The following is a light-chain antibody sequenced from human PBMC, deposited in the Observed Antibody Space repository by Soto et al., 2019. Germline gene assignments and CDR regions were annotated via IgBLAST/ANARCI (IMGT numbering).Light chain of an antibody. CDR1: QSVVYSSNNKNY. J-gene: IGKJ2*01. Sequence: DIVMTQSPDFLAVSLGERATINCKSSQSVVYSSNNKNYLAWYQQKPGQPPKLLIYWASTRESGVPDRFSGSGSGTDFTLTISSLQAEDVAVYYCQQYYITPPTFGQGTKLEIK. CDR2: WAS. CDR3: QQYYITPPT. V-gene: IGKV4-1*01.